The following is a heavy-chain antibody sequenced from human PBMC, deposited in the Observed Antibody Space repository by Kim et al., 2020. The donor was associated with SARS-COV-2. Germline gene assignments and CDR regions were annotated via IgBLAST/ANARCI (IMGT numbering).Heavy chain of an antibody. CDR3: ARDLAGATKYYYYYGMDV. CDR2: IIPIFGTA. J-gene: IGHJ6*02. CDR1: GGTFSSYA. D-gene: IGHD1-26*01. V-gene: IGHV1-69*13. Sequence: SVKVSCKASGGTFSSYAISWVRQAPGQGLEWMGGIIPIFGTANYAQKFQGRVTITADESTSTAYMELSSLRSEDTAVYYCARDLAGATKYYYYYGMDVWGQGTTVTVSS.